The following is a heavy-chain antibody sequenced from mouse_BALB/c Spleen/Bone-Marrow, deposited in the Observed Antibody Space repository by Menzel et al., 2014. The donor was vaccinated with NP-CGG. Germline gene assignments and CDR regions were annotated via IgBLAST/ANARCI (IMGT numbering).Heavy chain of an antibody. CDR2: ISSGSSII. CDR3: TRGGNWDDFDY. V-gene: IGHV5-17*02. D-gene: IGHD4-1*01. CDR1: GFTFXSFG. J-gene: IGHJ2*01. Sequence: EVKLVESGGGLVQPGGSRKLSCAASGFTFXSFGMHWVRQAPEKGLEWVAYISSGSSIIYYADTVKGRLTISRDDPKNTLFLQMTSLRTEDTAMYYSTRGGNWDDFDYWGQGTTLTVSS.